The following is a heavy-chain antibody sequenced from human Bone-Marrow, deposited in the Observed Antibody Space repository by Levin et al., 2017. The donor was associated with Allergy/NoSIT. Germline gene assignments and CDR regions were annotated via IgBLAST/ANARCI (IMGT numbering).Heavy chain of an antibody. CDR3: ARVGGCSSTSCYRNYTGLFDY. Sequence: ASETLSLTCTVSGGSISSSSYYWGWIRQPPGKGLEWIGSIYYSGSTYYNPSLKSRVTISVDTSKNQFSLKLSSVTAADTAVYYCARVGGCSSTSCYRNYTGLFDYWGQGTLVTVSS. J-gene: IGHJ4*02. CDR2: IYYSGST. CDR1: GGSISSSSYY. D-gene: IGHD2-2*01. V-gene: IGHV4-39*07.